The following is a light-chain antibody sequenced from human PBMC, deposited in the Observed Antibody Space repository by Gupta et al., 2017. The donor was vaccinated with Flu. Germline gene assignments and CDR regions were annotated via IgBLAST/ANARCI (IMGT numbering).Light chain of an antibody. V-gene: IGKV2-28*01. CDR2: MGS. CDR3: RQARQVSPLT. Sequence: VLTQSPLSLSVTPGEPASISCRSSESLLFSSGYSYLDWYLQKPGQSPQLLIYMGSTRAPGVPDRFSGSGSGTDFTLKISRGEAEDVGVYYCRQARQVSPLTFGGGTXVEIK. J-gene: IGKJ4*01. CDR1: ESLLFSSGYSY.